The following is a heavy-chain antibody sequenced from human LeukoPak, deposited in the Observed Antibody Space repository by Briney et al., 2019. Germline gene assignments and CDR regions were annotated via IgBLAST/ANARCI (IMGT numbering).Heavy chain of an antibody. D-gene: IGHD6-13*01. CDR1: GYSISIGYY. J-gene: IGHJ4*02. Sequence: SETLSLTCGVSGYSISIGYYWGWIRQPPGKGLEWIGSIYHSGSTYYNPSLRSRVTISVDTSKNQFSLKLSSVTAADTAVYYCASAPGPSLFDYWGQGTLVTVSS. V-gene: IGHV4-38-2*01. CDR2: IYHSGST. CDR3: ASAPGPSLFDY.